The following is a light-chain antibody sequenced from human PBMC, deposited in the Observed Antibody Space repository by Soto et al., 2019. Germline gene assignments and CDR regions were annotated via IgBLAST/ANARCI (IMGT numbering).Light chain of an antibody. CDR1: SSNIGAGFD. CDR3: LSYYTSLRGV. V-gene: IGLV1-40*01. CDR2: ANT. Sequence: QSVLTQPPSVSGAPGQTVTISCTGTSSNIGAGFDVHWYQQLPGAAPKLLIYANTDRPSGVPARFSGSKSVTSASLAITGLQPEDEADYFCLSYYTSLRGVFGGGTKLT. J-gene: IGLJ2*01.